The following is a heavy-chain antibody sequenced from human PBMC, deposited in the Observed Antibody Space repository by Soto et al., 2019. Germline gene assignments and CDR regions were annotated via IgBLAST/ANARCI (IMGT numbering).Heavy chain of an antibody. Sequence: SETLSLTCTVSGGSIGSSSYYWGWIRQPPGKGLEWIGSIYYSGSTYYNPSLKSRVTISVDTSKNQFSLKLSSVTAADTAVYYCARTHYYDSSGYLHAYFDYWGQGTLVTVSS. D-gene: IGHD3-22*01. J-gene: IGHJ4*02. V-gene: IGHV4-39*01. CDR1: GGSIGSSSYY. CDR3: ARTHYYDSSGYLHAYFDY. CDR2: IYYSGST.